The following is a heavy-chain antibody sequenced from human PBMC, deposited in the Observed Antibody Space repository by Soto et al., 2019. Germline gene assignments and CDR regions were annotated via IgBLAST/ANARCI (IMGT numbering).Heavy chain of an antibody. V-gene: IGHV1-69*06. Sequence: SVKVSCKASGGTFSSYAISWVRQAPGQGLEWMGGITPIFGTANYAQKFQGRVTITADKSTSTAYMELSSLRSEDTAVYYCRADNMRRTIDYWGQGTLVTVSS. CDR3: RADNMRRTIDY. J-gene: IGHJ4*02. CDR2: ITPIFGTA. CDR1: GGTFSSYA. D-gene: IGHD1-1*01.